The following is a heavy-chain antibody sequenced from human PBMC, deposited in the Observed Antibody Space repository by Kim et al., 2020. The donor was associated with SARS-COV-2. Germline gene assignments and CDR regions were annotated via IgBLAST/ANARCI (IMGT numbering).Heavy chain of an antibody. CDR2: ISAYNGNT. V-gene: IGHV1-18*01. CDR1: GYTFTSYG. Sequence: ASVKVSCKASGYTFTSYGISWVRQAPGQGLEWMGWISAYNGNTNYAQKLQGRVTMTTDTSTSTAYMELRSLRSDDTAVYYCARDAPLDPPPEYQGIDFDIWGQGTMVTVSS. CDR3: ARDAPLDPPPEYQGIDFDI. D-gene: IGHD2-2*01. J-gene: IGHJ3*02.